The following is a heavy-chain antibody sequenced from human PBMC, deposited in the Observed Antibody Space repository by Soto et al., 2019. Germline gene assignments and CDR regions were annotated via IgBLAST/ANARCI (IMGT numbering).Heavy chain of an antibody. CDR3: AREGTSMDDYVWGSYRPSYYYYGMDV. CDR2: IYYSGST. J-gene: IGHJ6*02. Sequence: TLSLTCTVSGGSISSGGYYWSWIRQHPGKGLEWIGYIYYSGSTYYNPSLKSRVTISVDTSKNQFSLKLSSVTAADTAVYYCAREGTSMDDYVWGSYRPSYYYYGMDVWGQGTTVT. V-gene: IGHV4-31*03. CDR1: GGSISSGGYY. D-gene: IGHD3-16*02.